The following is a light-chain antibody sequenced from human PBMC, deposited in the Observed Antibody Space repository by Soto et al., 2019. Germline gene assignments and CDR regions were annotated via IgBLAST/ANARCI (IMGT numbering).Light chain of an antibody. V-gene: IGKV3-15*01. J-gene: IGKJ1*01. CDR1: LAVSIH. CDR2: DAS. CDR3: QQYHYWWT. Sequence: EMVRTQSPATRSVSPGERATLSCRASLAVSIHLAWYQPKPGQATRLLIYDASTRASGVPARFSGSGSGTEFTLTISSLQSEDSAVYFGQQYHYWWTFGQGTRVEIK.